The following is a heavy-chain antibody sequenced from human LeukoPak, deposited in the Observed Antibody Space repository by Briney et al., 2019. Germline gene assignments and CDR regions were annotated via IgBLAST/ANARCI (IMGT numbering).Heavy chain of an antibody. CDR3: TRHIKPMTTVTTGGSYYMDV. J-gene: IGHJ6*03. D-gene: IGHD4-17*01. V-gene: IGHV3-73*01. CDR2: IRSKANSYAT. Sequence: GGSLRLSCAASGFTFSGSAMHWVRQASGKGLEWVGRIRSKANSYATAYAASVKGRFTISRDDSKNTAYLQMNSLKTEDMAVYYCTRHIKPMTTVTTGGSYYMDVWGKGTTVTVSS. CDR1: GFTFSGSA.